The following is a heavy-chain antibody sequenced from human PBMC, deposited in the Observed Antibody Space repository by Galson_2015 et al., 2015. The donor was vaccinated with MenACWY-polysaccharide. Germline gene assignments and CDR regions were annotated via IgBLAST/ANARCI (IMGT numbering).Heavy chain of an antibody. D-gene: IGHD3-3*01. V-gene: IGHV3-30-3*01. J-gene: IGHJ4*02. CDR3: AREGGRATFGVVVAYFDH. Sequence: SLRLSCAASGFTFSTYAIHWVRQAPGKGLEWVAVVSYDGSDKYYADSVKGRFTISRDNSKNTLYLQMNSLRPEDTAVYYCAREGGRATFGVVVAYFDHWGQGTLVTVSS. CDR1: GFTFSTYA. CDR2: VSYDGSDK.